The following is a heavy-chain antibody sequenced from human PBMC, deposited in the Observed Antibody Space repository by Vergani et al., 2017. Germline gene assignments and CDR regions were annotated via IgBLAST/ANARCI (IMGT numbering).Heavy chain of an antibody. CDR1: GFTFDDYA. Sequence: EVQLVESGGGLVQPGRSLRLSCAASGFTFDDYAMHWVRQAPGKGLEWVSYISSSSSTIYYADSVKGRFTISRDNAKNSLYLQMNSLRAEDTAVYYCARDREGITMVRGVTRAGIFDYWGQGTLVTVSS. CDR2: ISSSSSTI. J-gene: IGHJ4*02. D-gene: IGHD3-10*01. V-gene: IGHV3-48*01. CDR3: ARDREGITMVRGVTRAGIFDY.